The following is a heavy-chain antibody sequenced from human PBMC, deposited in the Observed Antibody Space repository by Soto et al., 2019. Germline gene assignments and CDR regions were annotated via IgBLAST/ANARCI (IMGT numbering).Heavy chain of an antibody. J-gene: IGHJ4*02. V-gene: IGHV3-30-3*01. CDR1: GFTFSSYA. CDR3: ARDIQGGYSGYDRPDY. Sequence: GSLRLSCAASGFTFSSYAIHWVRQAPGKGLEWVAVISYDGSNKYYADSVKGRFTISRDNSKNTLYLQMNSLRAEDTAVYYCARDIQGGYSGYDRPDYWGQGTLVTVSS. D-gene: IGHD5-12*01. CDR2: ISYDGSNK.